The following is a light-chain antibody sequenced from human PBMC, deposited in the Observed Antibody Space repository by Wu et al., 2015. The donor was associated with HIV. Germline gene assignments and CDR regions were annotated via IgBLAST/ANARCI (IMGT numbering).Light chain of an antibody. Sequence: EIVLTQSPGTLSLFPGERATLSCRASQSFSSTYLAWYQQKPGQAPRLLMYGAFNRATGIPDRFIGSTSGTDFTLTISRLEPEDSAVYYCQQYAGSPTRTFGQGDQGWKSN. CDR3: QQYAGSPTRT. J-gene: IGKJ1*01. CDR2: GAF. CDR1: QSFSSTY. V-gene: IGKV3-20*01.